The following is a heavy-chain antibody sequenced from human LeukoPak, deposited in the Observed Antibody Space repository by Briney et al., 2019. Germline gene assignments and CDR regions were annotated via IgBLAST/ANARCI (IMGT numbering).Heavy chain of an antibody. CDR1: GGSISSYY. CDR3: ARVRGSSGYYYPFDY. D-gene: IGHD3-22*01. Sequence: PSETLSLTCTVSGGSISSYYWSWIRQPPGKGLEWIGYIYYSGSTNYNPSLKSRVTISVDTSKNQFSLKLSSVTAADTAVYYCARVRGSSGYYYPFDYWGQGTPVTVSS. J-gene: IGHJ4*02. CDR2: IYYSGST. V-gene: IGHV4-59*01.